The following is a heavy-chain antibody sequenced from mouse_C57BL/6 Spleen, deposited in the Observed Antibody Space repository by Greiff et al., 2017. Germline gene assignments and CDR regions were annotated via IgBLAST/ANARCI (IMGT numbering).Heavy chain of an antibody. V-gene: IGHV5-17*01. CDR2: ISSGSSTI. D-gene: IGHD1-1*01. Sequence: EVKLMESGGGLVKPGGSLKLSCAASGFTFSDYGMHWVRPAPEKGLEWVAYISSGSSTIYYADTVKGRFTISRDNAKNTLFLQMTSLRSEDTAMYYCARGDGSSWYWYFDVWGTGTTVTVSS. J-gene: IGHJ1*03. CDR1: GFTFSDYG. CDR3: ARGDGSSWYWYFDV.